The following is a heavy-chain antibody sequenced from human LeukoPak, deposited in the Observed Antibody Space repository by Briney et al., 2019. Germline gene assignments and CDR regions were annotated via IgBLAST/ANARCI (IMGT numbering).Heavy chain of an antibody. J-gene: IGHJ5*02. V-gene: IGHV4-34*01. CDR3: ASLKTIAAAVT. CDR1: GGSFSGYY. Sequence: SETLSLTCAVYGGSFSGYYWSWIRQPPGKGLEWIGEINHSGSTNYNPSLKSRVTISVDTSKNQFSLKLSSVTAADTAVYYCASLKTIAAAVTWGQGTLVTVSS. CDR2: INHSGST. D-gene: IGHD6-13*01.